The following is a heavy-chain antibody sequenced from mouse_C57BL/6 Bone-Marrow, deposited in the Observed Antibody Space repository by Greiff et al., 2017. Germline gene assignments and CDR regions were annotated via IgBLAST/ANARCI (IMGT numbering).Heavy chain of an antibody. V-gene: IGHV5-6*02. CDR2: ISRGGSYT. J-gene: IGHJ3*01. CDR3: ARRGNHQAWFAY. CDR1: GFTFSSYG. Sequence: EVMLVESGGDLVKPGGSLKLSCAASGFTFSSYGMSWVRQTPDKRLEWVATISRGGSYTYYPDSVKGRFTISRDNAKNTLYLQMSSLKSEDTAMYYCARRGNHQAWFAYWGQGTLVTVSA. D-gene: IGHD2-1*01.